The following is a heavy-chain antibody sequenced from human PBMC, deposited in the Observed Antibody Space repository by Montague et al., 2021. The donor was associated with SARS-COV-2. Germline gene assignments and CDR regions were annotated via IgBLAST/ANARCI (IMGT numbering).Heavy chain of an antibody. CDR2: IDWDDDK. CDR1: GFSLSTSGMC. V-gene: IGHV2-70*11. J-gene: IGHJ6*02. D-gene: IGHD6-13*01. CDR3: ARDYIAAAGIYYYYYGMDV. Sequence: PALVKPTQTLTLTYTFSGFSLSTSGMCVSWIRQPPGKALEWLARIDWDDDKYYNTSLKTRLTISKDTSKNQVVLTMTNMDPVDTATYYCARDYIAAAGIYYYYYGMDVWGQGTTVTVSS.